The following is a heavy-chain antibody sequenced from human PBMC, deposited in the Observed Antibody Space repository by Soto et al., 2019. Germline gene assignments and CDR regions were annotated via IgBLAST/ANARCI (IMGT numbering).Heavy chain of an antibody. D-gene: IGHD1-26*01. V-gene: IGHV3-23*01. CDR1: VFTFSSYA. CDR3: AKDPKWEPPEIDY. Sequence: PWWSLRLSCSASVFTFSSYAMSWFHQAPGKGLEWVSAISGSGGSTYYADSVKGRFTISRDNSKNTLYLQMNSLRAEDTAVYYCAKDPKWEPPEIDYWGQGTLVTVSS. CDR2: ISGSGGST. J-gene: IGHJ4*02.